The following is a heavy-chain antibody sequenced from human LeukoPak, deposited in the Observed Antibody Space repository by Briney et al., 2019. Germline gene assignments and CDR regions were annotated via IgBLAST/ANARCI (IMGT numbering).Heavy chain of an antibody. Sequence: PGGSLRLSCAASGFTVSSNYMSWVRQAPGKGLEWVSVIYSGGSTYYAGSVKGRFTISRDNSKNTLYLQMNSLRAEDTAVYYCARTEALLWFGAGYYFDYWGQGTLVTVSS. CDR2: IYSGGST. V-gene: IGHV3-66*01. CDR1: GFTVSSNY. J-gene: IGHJ4*02. CDR3: ARTEALLWFGAGYYFDY. D-gene: IGHD3-10*01.